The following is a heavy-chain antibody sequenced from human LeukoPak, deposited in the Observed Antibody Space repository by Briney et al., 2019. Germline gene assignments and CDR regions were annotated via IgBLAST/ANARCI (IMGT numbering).Heavy chain of an antibody. J-gene: IGHJ4*02. D-gene: IGHD2-2*01. CDR2: IYSDGTT. CDR1: GFTVSSNY. V-gene: IGHV3-53*01. CDR3: ARGDCTTTRCKTSPFDY. Sequence: GGSLRLSCAASGFTVSSNYMSSVRQAPGKGLEWVSDIYSDGTTYYADSVKGRFTISRDNAKNTLYLQMKTLRADDTAVYYCARGDCTTTRCKTSPFDYWGQETLVTVSS.